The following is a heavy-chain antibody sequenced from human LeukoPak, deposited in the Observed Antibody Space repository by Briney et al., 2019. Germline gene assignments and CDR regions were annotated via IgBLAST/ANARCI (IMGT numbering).Heavy chain of an antibody. CDR1: DFSFITYA. D-gene: IGHD1-26*01. J-gene: IGHJ4*02. CDR2: ISGGGDAT. CDR3: ARAYIVGATRATTYFDY. Sequence: GGSLRLSCAASDFSFITYAMSWVRQAPGKGLEWVSTISGGGDATYYADSVKGRFTISRDNSKNTLYLQMNSLRAEDTAVYYCARAYIVGATRATTYFDYWGQGTLVTVSS. V-gene: IGHV3-23*01.